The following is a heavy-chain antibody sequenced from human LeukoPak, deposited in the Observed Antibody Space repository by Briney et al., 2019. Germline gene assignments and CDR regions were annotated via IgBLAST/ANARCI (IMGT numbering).Heavy chain of an antibody. J-gene: IGHJ4*02. V-gene: IGHV4-59*01. CDR1: GGSISSYY. CDR2: IYYSGST. Sequence: SETLSLTCTVSGGSISSYYWSWIRQPPGKGLEWIGYIYYSGSTNYNPSLKSRVTISVDTSKNQFSLKLSSVTAADTAVYYCATGWIPLPLVYWGQGTLVTVSP. CDR3: ATGWIPLPLVY. D-gene: IGHD5-18*01.